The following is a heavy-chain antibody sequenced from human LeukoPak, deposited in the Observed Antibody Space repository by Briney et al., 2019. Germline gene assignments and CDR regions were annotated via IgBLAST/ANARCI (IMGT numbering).Heavy chain of an antibody. D-gene: IGHD6-13*01. CDR1: GFTLSTYW. CDR3: ASSWSLTN. CDR2: IKSDGSST. J-gene: IGHJ4*02. Sequence: PGGSLRLSCAASGFTLSTYWMHWVRQAPGKGLMWVSRIKSDGSSTTYADSVKGRFTISRDNAKNTLYLQMNSLRAEDTAVYYCASSWSLTNWGQGTLVTVSS. V-gene: IGHV3-74*01.